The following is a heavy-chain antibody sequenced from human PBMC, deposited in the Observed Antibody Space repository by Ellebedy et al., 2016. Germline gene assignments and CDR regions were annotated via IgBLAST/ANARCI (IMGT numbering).Heavy chain of an antibody. V-gene: IGHV3-23*01. CDR2: ISGSGDSR. CDR3: AKDRRTARDAFDI. D-gene: IGHD4-17*01. J-gene: IGHJ3*02. Sequence: GGSLRLSCAGSGFAFSDSAMSWVRQAPGGGLEWVSSISGSGDSRNYADSVKGRFTISRDNSKRTLYLQMNSLSGEDTAVYYCAKDRRTARDAFDIWGQGTMVTVSS. CDR1: GFAFSDSA.